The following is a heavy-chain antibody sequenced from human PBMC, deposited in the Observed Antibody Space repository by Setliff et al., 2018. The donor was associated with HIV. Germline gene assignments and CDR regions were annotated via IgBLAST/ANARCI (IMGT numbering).Heavy chain of an antibody. CDR3: AAETRNWGLDAFDI. CDR2: INPNSGGT. Sequence: ASVKVSCKASGYTFTGYYMHWVRQAPGQGLEWMGWINPNSGGTNYAQKFQGRVTMTRDTSISTAYMELSRLRSDDTAVYYCAAETRNWGLDAFDIWGQGTMVTVSS. J-gene: IGHJ3*02. D-gene: IGHD7-27*01. CDR1: GYTFTGYY. V-gene: IGHV1-2*02.